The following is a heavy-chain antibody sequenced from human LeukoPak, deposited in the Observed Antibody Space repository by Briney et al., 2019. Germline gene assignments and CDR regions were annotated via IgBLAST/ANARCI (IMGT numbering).Heavy chain of an antibody. V-gene: IGHV4-59*01. CDR1: GGSIRSYY. D-gene: IGHD3-22*01. CDR2: IYYSGST. J-gene: IGHJ5*02. Sequence: SENLSLNFRGPGGSIRSYYWSWIRQPPGKGLEWIGYIYYSGSTNYNPSLKSRVTISVDTSKNQYSLKLSSVTAAGTAVYYCARSYRSLKYYDSSGYYHPWGQGTLVTVSS. CDR3: ARSYRSLKYYDSSGYYHP.